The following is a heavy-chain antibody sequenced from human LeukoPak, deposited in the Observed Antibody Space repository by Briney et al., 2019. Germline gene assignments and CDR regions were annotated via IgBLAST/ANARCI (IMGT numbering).Heavy chain of an antibody. CDR1: GFTVSSNY. D-gene: IGHD5-18*01. Sequence: GGSLRLSCAASGFTVSSNYMSWVRQAPGKGLEWVAVISYDGSNKYYADSVKGRFTISRDNSKNTLYLQMNSLRAEDTAVYYCARDTAIDYWGQGTLVTVSS. J-gene: IGHJ4*02. CDR2: ISYDGSNK. V-gene: IGHV3-30*03. CDR3: ARDTAIDY.